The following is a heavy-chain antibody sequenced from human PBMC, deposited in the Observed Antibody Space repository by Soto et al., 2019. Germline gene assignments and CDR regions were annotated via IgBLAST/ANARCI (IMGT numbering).Heavy chain of an antibody. CDR1: GAAVSSESAA. CDR2: TYFRSRWYF. V-gene: IGHV6-1*01. CDR3: ARGGWGIAPNFYFDI. J-gene: IGHJ4*02. D-gene: IGHD6-13*01. Sequence: SHTLSLTCVISGAAVSSESAACYWVRHSPSRGLEWLGRTYFRSRWYFDFAESMESRMSIEPGTPDNQFSLQVKSVTPEDAGIYYCARGGWGIAPNFYFDIWGQGSPVTVSS.